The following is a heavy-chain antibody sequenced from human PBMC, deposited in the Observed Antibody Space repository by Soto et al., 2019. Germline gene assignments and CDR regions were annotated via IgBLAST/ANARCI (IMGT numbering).Heavy chain of an antibody. CDR1: GFTFSDYG. V-gene: IGHV3-30*18. CDR3: AKDIISGSSYYFYGLDV. D-gene: IGHD2-15*01. Sequence: QVQVVESGGGVVQPGRSLRLSCAASGFTFSDYGIHWVRQAPDKGLEWVASISYDGTGKYYADSVKGRFTISRDNSKNTLYLQINSLRPEDTAVYHCAKDIISGSSYYFYGLDVWAKGTTFTVSS. CDR2: ISYDGTGK. J-gene: IGHJ6*04.